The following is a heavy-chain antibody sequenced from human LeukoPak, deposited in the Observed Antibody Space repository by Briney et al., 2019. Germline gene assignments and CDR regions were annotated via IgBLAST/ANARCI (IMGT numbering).Heavy chain of an antibody. V-gene: IGHV3-53*05. D-gene: IGHD4-17*01. CDR3: AKEGPMTTVSPGWFDP. CDR1: GFTVSSNS. J-gene: IGHJ5*02. CDR2: IYSGGNT. Sequence: GGSLRLSCTVSGFTVSSNSMSWVRQAPGKGLEWVSFIYSGGNTHNSDSVKGRFTISRDNSKNTLYLQMNSLRAEDTAVYYCAKEGPMTTVSPGWFDPWGQGTLVTVSS.